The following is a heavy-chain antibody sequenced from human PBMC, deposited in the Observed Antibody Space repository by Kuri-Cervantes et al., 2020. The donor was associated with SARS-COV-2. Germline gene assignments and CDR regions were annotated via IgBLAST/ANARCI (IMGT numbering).Heavy chain of an antibody. CDR1: GFTFGDYA. CDR3: TRDASGSYYADY. CDR2: IRSIAYGATT. Sequence: GGSLRLSCIVSGFTFGDYAMSWVRQAPGKGLEGVGFIRSIAYGATTEYVASVKGRFTISRDDSKSIDYLQMNSLKTEDTAVYYCTRDASGSYYADYWGQGTLVTVSS. V-gene: IGHV3-49*04. D-gene: IGHD1-26*01. J-gene: IGHJ4*02.